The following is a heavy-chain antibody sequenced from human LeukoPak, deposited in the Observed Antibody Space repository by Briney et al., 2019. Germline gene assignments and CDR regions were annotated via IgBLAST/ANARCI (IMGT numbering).Heavy chain of an antibody. J-gene: IGHJ4*02. CDR3: AREGGGSYGSVDY. CDR2: IYYSGST. V-gene: IGHV4-59*01. Sequence: SETLSLTCTVSGGSISSYYWSWIRQPPGKGLERIGYIYYSGSTNYNPSLKSRVTISVDTSKNQFSLKLSSVTAADTAVYYCAREGGGSYGSVDYWGQGTLVTVSS. D-gene: IGHD1-26*01. CDR1: GGSISSYY.